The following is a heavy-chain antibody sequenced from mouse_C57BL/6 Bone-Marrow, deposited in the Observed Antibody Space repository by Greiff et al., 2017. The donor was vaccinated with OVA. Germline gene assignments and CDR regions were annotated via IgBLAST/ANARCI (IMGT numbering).Heavy chain of an antibody. D-gene: IGHD2-5*01. Sequence: VQVVESGAELVKPGASVKISCKASGYAFSSYWMNWVKQRPGKGLEWIGQIYPGDGDTNYNGKFKGKATLTADKSSSTAYMQLSSLTSEDSAVYFCAPYSNGAWFAYWGQGTLVTVSA. CDR3: APYSNGAWFAY. CDR1: GYAFSSYW. CDR2: IYPGDGDT. V-gene: IGHV1-80*01. J-gene: IGHJ3*01.